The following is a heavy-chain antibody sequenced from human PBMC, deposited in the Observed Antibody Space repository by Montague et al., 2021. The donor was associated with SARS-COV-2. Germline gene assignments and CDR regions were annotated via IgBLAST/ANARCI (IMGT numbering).Heavy chain of an antibody. CDR3: AKDDDYASSCHY. CDR1: GFRSTSNW. Sequence: SLRLSCAASGFRSTSNWMTWVRQAPGKGLEWVAHIKQAGSEKNYADSVKGRFTISRDNAKNSIFLQMNDLRAEASAIDYCAKDDDYASSCHYWGQGTLVTVAS. CDR2: IKQAGSEK. J-gene: IGHJ4*02. D-gene: IGHD6-13*01. V-gene: IGHV3-7*01.